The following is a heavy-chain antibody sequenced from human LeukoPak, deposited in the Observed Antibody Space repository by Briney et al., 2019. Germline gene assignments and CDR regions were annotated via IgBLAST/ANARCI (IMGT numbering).Heavy chain of an antibody. V-gene: IGHV3-74*01. CDR2: INSDGSST. J-gene: IGHJ3*02. Sequence: GGSLRLSCTASGFTFRNNWMHWVRQAPGKGLVWVSRINSDGSSTSYADSVKGRFTISRDNAKNTLYLQMNSLRAEDTAVYYCARDPTADAFDIWGQGTMVTVSS. CDR3: ARDPTADAFDI. CDR1: GFTFRNNW.